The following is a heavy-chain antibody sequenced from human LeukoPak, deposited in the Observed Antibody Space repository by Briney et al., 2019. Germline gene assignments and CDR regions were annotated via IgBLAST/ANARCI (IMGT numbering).Heavy chain of an antibody. CDR2: IHHSGAT. CDR1: GGSISSGGYY. CDR3: ARVGYDSAFDI. J-gene: IGHJ3*02. D-gene: IGHD5-12*01. Sequence: PSETLSLTCAVSGGSISSGGYYWTWIRQPPGKGLEWIGYIHHSGATHDSPSFKSRITLSVDKSKNQFSLKLNSVTAADTAVYYCARVGYDSAFDIWGQGTMVTVSS. V-gene: IGHV4-30-2*01.